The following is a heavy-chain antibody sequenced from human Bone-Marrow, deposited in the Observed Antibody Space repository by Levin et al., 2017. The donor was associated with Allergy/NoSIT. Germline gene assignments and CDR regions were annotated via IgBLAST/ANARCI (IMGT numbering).Heavy chain of an antibody. CDR1: GGTFSSYA. J-gene: IGHJ4*02. Sequence: ASVKVSCKASGGTFSSYAISWVRQAPGQGLEWMGGIIPIFGTANYAQKFQGRVTITADESTSTAYMELSSLRSEDTAVYYCAREGHSGYDEAPFDYWGQGTLVTVSS. CDR3: AREGHSGYDEAPFDY. CDR2: IIPIFGTA. D-gene: IGHD5-12*01. V-gene: IGHV1-69*13.